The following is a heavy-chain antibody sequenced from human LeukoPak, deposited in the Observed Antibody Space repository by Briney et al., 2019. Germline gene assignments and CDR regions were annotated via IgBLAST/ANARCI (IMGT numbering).Heavy chain of an antibody. CDR3: ANGLYFYGSKSWYFSS. V-gene: IGHV4-4*02. CDR1: GGSISSGYW. J-gene: IGHJ4*02. CDR2: IYQTGNA. D-gene: IGHD3-10*01. Sequence: SETLSLTCAVSGGSISSGYWWSWVRQPPGKGLEWIGEIYQTGNANYNPSLQSRVTMSVDKSKNQFSLMLSSVTAADTAVYYCANGLYFYGSKSWYFSSWGQGTLVIVSS.